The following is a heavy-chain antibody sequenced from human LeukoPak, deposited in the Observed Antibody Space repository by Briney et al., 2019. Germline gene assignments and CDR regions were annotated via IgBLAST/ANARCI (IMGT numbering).Heavy chain of an antibody. Sequence: ASVKVSCKASGYTFTSYDINWVRQATGQGLEWMGWMNPNSGNTGYAQKFQGRVTMTRNTSISTAYMELSSLRAEDTAVYYCGAQQQLVPWAFDIWGQGTMVTVSS. V-gene: IGHV1-8*01. J-gene: IGHJ3*02. D-gene: IGHD6-13*01. CDR2: MNPNSGNT. CDR3: GAQQQLVPWAFDI. CDR1: GYTFTSYD.